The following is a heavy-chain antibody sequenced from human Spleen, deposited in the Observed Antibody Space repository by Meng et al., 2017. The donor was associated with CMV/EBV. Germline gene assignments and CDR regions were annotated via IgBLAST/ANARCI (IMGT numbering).Heavy chain of an antibody. CDR2: IYHSGST. V-gene: IGHV4-4*02. CDR3: ARIERRRILKYCGSDCSTTDY. D-gene: IGHD2-21*02. CDR1: GCSISSSNL. Sequence: QVQLQESGPGLVKPSGTLSLTCAVSGCSISSSNLWTWVRQVPGKGLEWKGEIYHSGSTNYNPSLKSRVTISVDKFKNQFSLKLGSVTAADTAVYYCARIERRRILKYCGSDCSTTDYWGQGTLVTVSS. J-gene: IGHJ4*02.